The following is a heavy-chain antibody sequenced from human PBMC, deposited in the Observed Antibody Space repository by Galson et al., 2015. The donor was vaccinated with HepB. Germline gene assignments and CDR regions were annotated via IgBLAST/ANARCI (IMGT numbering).Heavy chain of an antibody. D-gene: IGHD2-2*02. CDR1: GFTFSSYA. V-gene: IGHV3-30*04. CDR2: ISYDGSNK. Sequence: LRLSCAASGFTFSSYAMHWVRQAPGKGLEWVAVISYDGSNKYYADSVKGRFTISRDNSKNTLYLQMNSLRAEDTAVYYCARADVVVVPAAIFLDYWGQGTLVTVSS. CDR3: ARADVVVVPAAIFLDY. J-gene: IGHJ4*02.